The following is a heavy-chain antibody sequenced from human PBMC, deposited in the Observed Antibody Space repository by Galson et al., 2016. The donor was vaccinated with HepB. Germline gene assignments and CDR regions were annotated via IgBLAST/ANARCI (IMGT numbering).Heavy chain of an antibody. CDR2: ISGDGRTI. V-gene: IGHV3-11*01. J-gene: IGHJ5*02. D-gene: IGHD6-19*01. CDR3: ARMFPLYSSGWYVRGDGWFDA. CDR1: GFTFSYYY. Sequence: SLRLSCATSGFTFSYYYMSWIRQAPGKGLEWVSYISGDGRTINYADSVKGRFTISRDNAKNSLYLHVNSLTGEDMAVYYCARMFPLYSSGWYVRGDGWFDAWGQGILVTVSS.